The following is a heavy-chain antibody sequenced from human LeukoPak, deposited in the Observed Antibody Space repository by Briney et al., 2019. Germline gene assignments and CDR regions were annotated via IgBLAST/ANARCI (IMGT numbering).Heavy chain of an antibody. CDR2: IYTSGST. Sequence: SETLSLTCTVSGGSISSYYWSWIRQPAGKGLEWIGRIYTSGSTNYNPSLKSRVTMSVDASKNQFSLKLSSVTAADTAVYYCARSAYDILTGYYSHFDYWGQGTLVTVSS. J-gene: IGHJ4*02. CDR3: ARSAYDILTGYYSHFDY. V-gene: IGHV4-4*07. CDR1: GGSISSYY. D-gene: IGHD3-9*01.